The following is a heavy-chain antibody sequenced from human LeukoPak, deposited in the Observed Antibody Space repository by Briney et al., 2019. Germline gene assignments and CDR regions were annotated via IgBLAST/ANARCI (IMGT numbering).Heavy chain of an antibody. J-gene: IGHJ4*02. CDR2: INSDGSST. D-gene: IGHD3-22*01. CDR1: GFTFSSYW. CDR3: ARAGFTYYYDSNGYRPFDY. Sequence: GGSLRLSCAASGFTFSSYWMHWVRQAPGKGRVWVSRINSDGSSTSYADSVKGRFTISRDNAKNTLYLQMNSLRAEDTAVYYCARAGFTYYYDSNGYRPFDYWGRGTLVTVSS. V-gene: IGHV3-74*01.